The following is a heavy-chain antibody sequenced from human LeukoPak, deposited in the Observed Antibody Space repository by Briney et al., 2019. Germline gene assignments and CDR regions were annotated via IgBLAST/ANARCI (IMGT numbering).Heavy chain of an antibody. D-gene: IGHD6-19*01. CDR1: GFTFSIYA. V-gene: IGHV3-23*01. J-gene: IGHJ4*02. CDR2: ISGSGGST. Sequence: GGSLRLSCAASGFTFSIYAISWVRQAPGKGLEWVSGISGSGGSTYYADSVKGRFTISRDNSKNTLYLQMNSLRAEDTAVYYCAKEGVRNIVVAAIPFDYWGQGTLVTVSS. CDR3: AKEGVRNIVVAAIPFDY.